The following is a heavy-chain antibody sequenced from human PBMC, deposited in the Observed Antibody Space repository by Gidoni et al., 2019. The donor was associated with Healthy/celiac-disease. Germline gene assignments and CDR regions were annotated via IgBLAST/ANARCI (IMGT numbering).Heavy chain of an antibody. Sequence: EVQLVESGGGLVTPGGSLILSCAASGFPFSSYSMNWVRQAPGKGLEWVSSISSSSSYIYYADSVKGRFTISRDNAKNSLYLQMNSLRAEDTAVYYCAREGFRAFDIWGQGTMVTVSS. CDR3: AREGFRAFDI. CDR1: GFPFSSYS. CDR2: ISSSSSYI. D-gene: IGHD3-10*01. J-gene: IGHJ3*02. V-gene: IGHV3-21*01.